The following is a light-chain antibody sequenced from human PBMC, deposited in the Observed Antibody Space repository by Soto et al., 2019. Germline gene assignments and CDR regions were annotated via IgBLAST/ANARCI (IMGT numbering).Light chain of an antibody. J-gene: IGKJ1*01. V-gene: IGKV1-9*01. CDR1: QGISSY. Sequence: DIQLTQSPSFLSASVGDRVTITCRASQGISSYLAWYQQKPGKAPKLLIYAASTLQSGVPSRFSGSRSGTEFTLTISSLQPEDFATYYCLQLNSYPRTFGQGTKVEIK. CDR3: LQLNSYPRT. CDR2: AAS.